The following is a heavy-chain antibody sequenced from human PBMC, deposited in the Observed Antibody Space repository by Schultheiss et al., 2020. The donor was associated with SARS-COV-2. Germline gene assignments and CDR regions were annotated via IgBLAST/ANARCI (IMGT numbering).Heavy chain of an antibody. CDR1: GLTFSSYW. D-gene: IGHD3-16*01. V-gene: IGHV3-7*01. J-gene: IGHJ6*04. CDR3: ARSLIPDGDVYLEFSYYYGLDV. CDR2: IKQDGSEK. Sequence: GGSLRLSCAASGLTFSSYWMSWVRQAPGKGLEWVANIKQDGSEKYYVDSVKGRFTISRDNAKNSLYLQMNSLRAGDTALYYCARSLIPDGDVYLEFSYYYGLDVWGKGTTVTVSS.